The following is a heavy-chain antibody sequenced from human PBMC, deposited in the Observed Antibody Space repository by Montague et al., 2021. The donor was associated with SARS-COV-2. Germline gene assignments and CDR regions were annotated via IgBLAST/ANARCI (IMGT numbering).Heavy chain of an antibody. J-gene: IGHJ4*02. CDR2: LYYQGGS. D-gene: IGHD5-12*01. CDR1: GDSFISDRDY. CDR3: ARRGYTGSDYFDY. Sequence: SETLSLTCTFSGDSFISDRDYLAWVRQPPGKGLDWIGSLYYQGGSYYTPSLKSRVAMSLDRSKNHFSLNLSAVTAADTAVYFCARRGYTGSDYFDYWGQGTLVTVSS. V-gene: IGHV4-39*07.